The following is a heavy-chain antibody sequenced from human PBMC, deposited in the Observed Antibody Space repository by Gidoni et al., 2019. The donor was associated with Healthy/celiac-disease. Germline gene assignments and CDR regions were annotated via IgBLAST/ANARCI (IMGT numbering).Heavy chain of an antibody. CDR2: ISYDGSNK. D-gene: IGHD6-19*01. CDR1: GFTFSSYA. Sequence: VQLVESGGGVVQPGWSLRLSCAASGFTFSSYAMHWVRPAAGKGLEWVAVISYDGSNKYYADSVKGRFTISRDNSKNTLYLQMNSLRAEDTAVYYCARDWAAVAGPFDYWGQGTLVTVSS. V-gene: IGHV3-30-3*01. CDR3: ARDWAAVAGPFDY. J-gene: IGHJ4*02.